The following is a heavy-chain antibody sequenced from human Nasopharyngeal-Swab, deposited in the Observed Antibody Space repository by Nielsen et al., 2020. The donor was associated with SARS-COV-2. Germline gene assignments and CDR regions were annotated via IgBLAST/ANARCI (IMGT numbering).Heavy chain of an antibody. J-gene: IGHJ6*02. D-gene: IGHD3-10*01. CDR3: AKEAPPRPYYYGSGRYCGMDV. CDR2: INHSGST. Sequence: GSLRLSCAVYGGSFSGYYWSWIRQPPGKGLEWIGEINHSGSTNYNPSLKSRVTISVDTSKKQFSLKLSSVTAADTAVYYCAKEAPPRPYYYGSGRYCGMDVWGQGTTVTVSS. CDR1: GGSFSGYY. V-gene: IGHV4-34*01.